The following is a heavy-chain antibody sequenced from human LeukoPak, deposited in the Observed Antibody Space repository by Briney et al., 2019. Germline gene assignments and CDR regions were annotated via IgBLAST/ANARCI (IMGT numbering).Heavy chain of an antibody. CDR2: IYYSGST. CDR3: ARGDTVTTLDY. J-gene: IGHJ4*02. Sequence: SETLSLTCTVSGGSISSGDYYWSWIRQPPGKGLEWIGYIYYSGSTYYNPSLKSRVTISVDTSKNQFSLKLSSVTAADTAVYYCARGDTVTTLDYWGQGTLVTVSS. V-gene: IGHV4-30-4*01. CDR1: GGSISSGDYY. D-gene: IGHD4-17*01.